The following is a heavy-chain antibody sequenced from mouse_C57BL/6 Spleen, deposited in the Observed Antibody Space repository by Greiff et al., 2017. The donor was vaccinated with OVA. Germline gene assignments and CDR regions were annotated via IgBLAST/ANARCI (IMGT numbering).Heavy chain of an antibody. CDR2: IDPSDSYT. V-gene: IGHV1-50*01. J-gene: IGHJ1*03. CDR1: GYTFTSYW. D-gene: IGHD1-1*01. Sequence: QVQLQQPGAELVKPGASVKLSCKASGYTFTSYWMQWVKQRPGQGLEWIGEIDPSDSYTNYNQKFKGKATLTVDTSSSTAYMQLSSLTSEDSAVYYCARWTTVAYFDVWGTGTTVTVSS. CDR3: ARWTTVAYFDV.